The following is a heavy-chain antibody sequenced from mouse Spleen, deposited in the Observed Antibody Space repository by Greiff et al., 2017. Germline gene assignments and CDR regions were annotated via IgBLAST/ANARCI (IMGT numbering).Heavy chain of an antibody. D-gene: IGHD2-4*01. CDR2: IHPNSGST. V-gene: IGHV1-64*01. Sequence: QVQLQQPGAELVKPGASVKLSCKASGYTFTSYWMHWVKQRPGQGLEWIGMIHPNSGSTNYNEKFKSKATLTVDKSSSTAYMQLSSLTSEDSAVYYCARSRMITSWFAYWGQGTLVTVSA. J-gene: IGHJ3*01. CDR1: GYTFTSYW. CDR3: ARSRMITSWFAY.